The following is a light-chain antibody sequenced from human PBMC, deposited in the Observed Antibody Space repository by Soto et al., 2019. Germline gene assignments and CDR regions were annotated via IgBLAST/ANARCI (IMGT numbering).Light chain of an antibody. J-gene: IGLJ1*01. Sequence: QSALTQPASLSGSPGQSITISCTGTSSDIGAYDYVSWLQQHPGKAPKLMISEVNNRPSGVSNRFSGSKSGNTAYLTISGLQVEDEAEYYCISYTSSSTLYVFGTGTKVTVL. CDR2: EVN. CDR1: SSDIGAYDY. CDR3: ISYTSSSTLYV. V-gene: IGLV2-14*01.